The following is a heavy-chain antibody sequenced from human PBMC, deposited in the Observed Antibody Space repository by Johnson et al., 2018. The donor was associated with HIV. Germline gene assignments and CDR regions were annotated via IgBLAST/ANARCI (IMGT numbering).Heavy chain of an antibody. CDR2: ISYDGSNK. CDR3: ARSPGEADAFDI. Sequence: QVQFVVPGGGVVQPGRSLRLSCSASGFTFSSYAMHWVRQAPGKGLEWVAVISYDGSNKYYADSGKGRFTVSRDNSKNTLFLHMNSLRAEDTAMYYCARSPGEADAFDIWGQGTMVTVSS. V-gene: IGHV3-30*04. J-gene: IGHJ3*02. CDR1: GFTFSSYA. D-gene: IGHD3-10*01.